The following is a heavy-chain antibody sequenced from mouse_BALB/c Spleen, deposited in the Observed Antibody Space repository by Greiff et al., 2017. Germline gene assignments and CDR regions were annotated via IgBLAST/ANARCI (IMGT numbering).Heavy chain of an antibody. CDR2: IWTGGGT. J-gene: IGHJ4*01. CDR3: VRDLLRYGNAMDY. V-gene: IGHV2-9-2*01. D-gene: IGHD1-1*01. Sequence: VQLQQSGPGLVAPSQSLSITCTVSGFSLTSYDISWIRQPPGKGLEWLGVIWTGGGTNYNSAFMSRLSISKDNSKSQVFLKMNSLQTDDTAIYYCVRDLLRYGNAMDYWGQGTSVTVSS. CDR1: GFSLTSYD.